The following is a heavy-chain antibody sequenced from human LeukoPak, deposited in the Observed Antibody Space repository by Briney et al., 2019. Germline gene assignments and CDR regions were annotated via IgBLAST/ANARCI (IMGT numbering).Heavy chain of an antibody. CDR1: GGSFSGYY. J-gene: IGHJ5*02. Sequence: SETLSLTCAVYGGSFSGYYWSWIRPPPGKGLEWIGEINHSGSTNYNPSLKSRVTISVDTSKNQFSLKLSSVTAADTAVYYCARGQDTYNWFDPWGQGTLVTVSS. CDR3: ARGQDTYNWFDP. V-gene: IGHV4-34*01. CDR2: INHSGST.